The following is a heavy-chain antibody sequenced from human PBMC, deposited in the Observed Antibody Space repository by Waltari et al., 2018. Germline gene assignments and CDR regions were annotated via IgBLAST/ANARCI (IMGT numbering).Heavy chain of an antibody. CDR3: ARNTIFGVADTNGGY. V-gene: IGHV4-38-2*01. Sequence: QVQLQESGPGLVKPSETLSLTCAVSGYSISRGYYWGWIRQTPGKGLEWIGSIYHSGSTYYNPSLKSRVTISVDTSKNQFSLKLSSVTAADTAVYYCARNTIFGVADTNGGYWGQGTLVTVSS. D-gene: IGHD3-3*01. J-gene: IGHJ4*02. CDR2: IYHSGST. CDR1: GYSISRGYY.